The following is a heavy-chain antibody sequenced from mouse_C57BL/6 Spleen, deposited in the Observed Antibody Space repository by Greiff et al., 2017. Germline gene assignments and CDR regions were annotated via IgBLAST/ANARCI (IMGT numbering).Heavy chain of an antibody. D-gene: IGHD1-1*01. Sequence: LVESGAELVRPGASVTLSCKASGYTFTDYEMHWVKQTPVHGLEWIGAIDPETGGTAYNQTFKGKAILTADKSSSTAYMGLRSLTSEDSAVYYGTRAGYGKGFAYWGQGTLVTVSA. CDR2: IDPETGGT. CDR1: GYTFTDYE. CDR3: TRAGYGKGFAY. J-gene: IGHJ3*01. V-gene: IGHV1-15*01.